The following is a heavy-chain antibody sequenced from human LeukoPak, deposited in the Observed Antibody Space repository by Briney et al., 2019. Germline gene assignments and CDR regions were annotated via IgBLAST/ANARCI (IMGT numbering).Heavy chain of an antibody. J-gene: IGHJ4*02. CDR3: ARPQSSSGCYWPFDD. CDR2: ISPSGGNT. CDR1: GFTFSSYA. Sequence: GESLRLSCAASGFTFSSYALSWVRQAPGKGLEWVSAISPSGGNTYYADSVKGRFTISRDNSKNTLYLQMNSLRAEDTAVYYCARPQSSSGCYWPFDDWGQGTLVTVSS. D-gene: IGHD3-22*01. V-gene: IGHV3-23*01.